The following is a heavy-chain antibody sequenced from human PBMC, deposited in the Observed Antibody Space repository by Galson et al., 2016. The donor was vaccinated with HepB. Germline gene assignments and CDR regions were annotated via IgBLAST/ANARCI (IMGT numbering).Heavy chain of an antibody. J-gene: IGHJ4*02. CDR1: GYSFVNYG. CDR3: AKDRRLGLLPDY. D-gene: IGHD2/OR15-2a*01. Sequence: SVKVSCKASGYSFVNYGINWVRQAPGQGLEWMGWINTDNGRTNYIQKLQGRVTMTADTSTTTAYLELRGLRSDDTAVYYCAKDRRLGLLPDYWGQGTLVIVSS. CDR2: INTDNGRT. V-gene: IGHV1-18*01.